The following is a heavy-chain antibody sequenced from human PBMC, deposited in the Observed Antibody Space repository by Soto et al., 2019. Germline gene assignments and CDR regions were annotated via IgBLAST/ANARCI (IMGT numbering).Heavy chain of an antibody. Sequence: GGSLRLSCAASGFTFSSSGMHWVRQAPGKGLEWVAVIWYDGSNKYYADSVKGRFTISRDNYKNTLYLQMNSLGADDTAVYYCARGAITDFHFDYWGQGTLVTVSS. CDR2: IWYDGSNK. V-gene: IGHV3-33*01. J-gene: IGHJ4*02. D-gene: IGHD2-21*02. CDR1: GFTFSSSG. CDR3: ARGAITDFHFDY.